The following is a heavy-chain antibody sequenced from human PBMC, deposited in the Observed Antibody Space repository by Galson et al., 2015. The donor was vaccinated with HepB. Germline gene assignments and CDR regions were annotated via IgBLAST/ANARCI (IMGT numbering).Heavy chain of an antibody. CDR1: GGSISSGGYY. V-gene: IGHV4-31*11. CDR2: IFYTGST. J-gene: IGHJ4*02. Sequence: TLSLTCAVSGGSISSGGYYWTWIRQPPGKGLEWIGHIFYTGSTYYNPSLKSRFTISVDTSKNQFSLKLSSVTAADTAVYYCARAAGSQYFDYWGQGTLVTVSS. D-gene: IGHD6-13*01. CDR3: ARAAGSQYFDY.